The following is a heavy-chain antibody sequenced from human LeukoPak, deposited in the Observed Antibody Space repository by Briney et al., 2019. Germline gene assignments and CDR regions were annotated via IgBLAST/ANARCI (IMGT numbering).Heavy chain of an antibody. J-gene: IGHJ5*01. CDR3: ARGEATFDWFDS. V-gene: IGHV1-8*01. Sequence: ASVKVSCKASGYTFPSYAINWVRQATGQGLEWMGWMNPNKCNTASAQKLQDRLTIPRHTSITTPYMELSSLSSEQTAVYYCARGEATFDWFDSWGQGTLVTVSS. CDR2: MNPNKCNT. CDR1: GYTFPSYA.